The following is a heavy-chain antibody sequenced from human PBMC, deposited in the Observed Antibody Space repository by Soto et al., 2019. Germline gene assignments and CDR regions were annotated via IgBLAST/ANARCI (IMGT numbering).Heavy chain of an antibody. CDR1: GYTFTGYY. V-gene: IGHV1-2*04. D-gene: IGHD1-1*01. CDR3: ERVKNWNDADWFDP. Sequence: ASVKVSCKASGYTFTGYYMHWVRQAPGQGLEWMGWINPNSGGTNYAQKFQGWVTMTRDTSISTAYMELSRLRSDDTAVYYCERVKNWNDADWFDPWGKGTLVTGSS. CDR2: INPNSGGT. J-gene: IGHJ5*02.